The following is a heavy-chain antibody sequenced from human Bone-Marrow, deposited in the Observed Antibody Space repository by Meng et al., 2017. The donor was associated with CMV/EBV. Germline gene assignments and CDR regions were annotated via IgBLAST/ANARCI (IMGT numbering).Heavy chain of an antibody. D-gene: IGHD2-15*01. CDR3: ARAGQVADPFYYNYGMDV. V-gene: IGHV1-2*02. CDR1: GYTFTGYY. Sequence: ASVKVSCKASGYTFTGYYMHWVRQAPGQGLEWMGWINPNSGGTNYAQKFQGRVTMTRDTSISTAYMELSRLRSDDTAVYYCARAGQVADPFYYNYGMDVWAQGTTVTFSS. CDR2: INPNSGGT. J-gene: IGHJ6*02.